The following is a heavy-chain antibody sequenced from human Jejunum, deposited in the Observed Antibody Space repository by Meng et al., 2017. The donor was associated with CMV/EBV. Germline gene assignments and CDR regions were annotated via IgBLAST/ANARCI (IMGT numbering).Heavy chain of an antibody. CDR2: MHYSGPT. CDR1: GGSISTSAYY. J-gene: IGHJ6*02. D-gene: IGHD2-8*02. Sequence: TVAGGSISTSAYYGGWSLQPPGKGLEWIGSMHYSGPTYYNPSLKSRVTISVDTSNNQFSLNLNSVTAADTAVYYCARRLPRWGTDVWGQGTTVTVSS. CDR3: ARRLPRWGTDV. V-gene: IGHV4-39*07.